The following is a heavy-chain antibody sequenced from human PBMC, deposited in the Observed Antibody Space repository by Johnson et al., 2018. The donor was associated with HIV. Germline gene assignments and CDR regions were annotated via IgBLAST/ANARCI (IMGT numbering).Heavy chain of an antibody. J-gene: IGHJ3*02. D-gene: IGHD6-19*01. Sequence: QVQLVESGGGVVQPGRSLRLSCAASGFTFSSYAMHWVRQAPGKGLEWVAVISYDGSNKYYADSVKGRFTISRENSKNTLYLQMNSLRAEDTAVYYCASPRAVAGGGAFDIWGQGTMVTVSS. CDR3: ASPRAVAGGGAFDI. CDR2: ISYDGSNK. V-gene: IGHV3-30*04. CDR1: GFTFSSYA.